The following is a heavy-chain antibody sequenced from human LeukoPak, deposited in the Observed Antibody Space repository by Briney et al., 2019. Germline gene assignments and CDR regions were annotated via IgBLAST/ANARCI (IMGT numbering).Heavy chain of an antibody. D-gene: IGHD1-26*01. CDR1: GGSFSGYY. J-gene: IGHJ4*02. V-gene: IGHV4-34*01. CDR2: INHSGST. Sequence: SETLSLTCAVYGGSFSGYYWSWIRQPPGKGLEWIGEINHSGSTNYNPSLKSRVTISVDTSKNQFSLKLSSVTAADTAVYYCATEVGATWVFGYWGQGTLVTVSS. CDR3: ATEVGATWVFGY.